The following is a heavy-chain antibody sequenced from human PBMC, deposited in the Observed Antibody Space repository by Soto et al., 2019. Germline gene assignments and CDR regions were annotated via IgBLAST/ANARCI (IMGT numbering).Heavy chain of an antibody. J-gene: IGHJ5*02. V-gene: IGHV2-5*01. CDR3: AHNWGYCSGGSCYSGVTSFDP. Sequence: SGPTLVNPTQTLTLTCTFSGFSLSTSGEAVGWIRQPPGKALEWLALIYWNDDKRYSPSLKSRLTITKDTSRNQVVLTMTNMHPVDTGTYYCAHNWGYCSGGSCYSGVTSFDPWGQGTLVTVSS. CDR1: GFSLSTSGEA. CDR2: IYWNDDK. D-gene: IGHD2-15*01.